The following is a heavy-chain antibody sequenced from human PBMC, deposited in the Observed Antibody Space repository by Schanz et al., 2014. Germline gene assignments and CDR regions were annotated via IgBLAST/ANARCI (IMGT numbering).Heavy chain of an antibody. V-gene: IGHV3-9*01. CDR2: ISWNGAGI. CDR1: GFTFDDFG. Sequence: EVYLVESGGDLVQPGKSLRLSCAASGFTFDDFGMHWVRQAPGKALEWVSGISWNGAGIGYADSVKGRFTISRDNAKNSLYLQMNSVTAEDTALYYCAKDIRIRLFFQFDSWGQGTLVTVSS. CDR3: AKDIRIRLFFQFDS. J-gene: IGHJ4*02. D-gene: IGHD3-3*01.